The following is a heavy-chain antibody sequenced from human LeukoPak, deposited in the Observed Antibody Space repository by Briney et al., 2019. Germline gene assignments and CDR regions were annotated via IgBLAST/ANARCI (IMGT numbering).Heavy chain of an antibody. J-gene: IGHJ2*01. CDR1: RFTFTNYA. CDR2: ISGGGDST. Sequence: PGGSLRLSCAASRFTFTNYAMSWVRQAPGKGLEWVSGISGGGDSTYYADSVKGRFTISRDNAKNTLYLQMNSLRAEDTAVYYCARLPMYDILTGYSFYWYFDLWGRGTLVTVSS. V-gene: IGHV3-23*01. CDR3: ARLPMYDILTGYSFYWYFDL. D-gene: IGHD3-9*01.